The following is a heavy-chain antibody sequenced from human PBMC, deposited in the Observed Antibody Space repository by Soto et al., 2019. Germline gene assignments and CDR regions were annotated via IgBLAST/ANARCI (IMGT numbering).Heavy chain of an antibody. CDR2: ISASGSSV. CDR1: GFSLGRYA. V-gene: IGHV3-23*01. D-gene: IGHD3-22*01. J-gene: IGHJ4*02. Sequence: EVQLLESGGALVQPGGSLRLSCEASGFSLGRYAMSWVRQAPGKGLEWVSVISASGSSVSYADSVKGPFTISKDNSENTLFLQVNSLRVEDTAVYYCAKDYYYDSTGLFFDSWGQGTLVTVSS. CDR3: AKDYYYDSTGLFFDS.